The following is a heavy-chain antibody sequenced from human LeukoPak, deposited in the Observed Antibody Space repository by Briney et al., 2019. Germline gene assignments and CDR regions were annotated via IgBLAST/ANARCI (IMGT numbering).Heavy chain of an antibody. V-gene: IGHV3-7*04. J-gene: IGHJ4*02. CDR1: GFTFSSYG. CDR2: IKQDGSEK. D-gene: IGHD6-19*01. Sequence: GGSLRLSCAASGFTFSSYGMSWVRQAPGKGLEWVANIKQDGSEKYYVDSVKGRFTISRDNAKNSLYLQMNSLRVEDTAVYHCARARLAVSGNYFENWGQGTLVTVSS. CDR3: ARARLAVSGNYFEN.